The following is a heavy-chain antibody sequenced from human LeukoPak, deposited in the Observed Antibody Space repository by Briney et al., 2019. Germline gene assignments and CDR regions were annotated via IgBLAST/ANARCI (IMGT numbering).Heavy chain of an antibody. J-gene: IGHJ4*02. Sequence: GESLKISCKGSGYSFTSYWIGWVRQMPGKGPEWMGIIYPGDSDTRYSPSFQGQVTISADKSISTAYLQWSSLKASDTAMYYCARTPSVPGYYGSGSYYNPNDYWGQGTLVTVSS. CDR1: GYSFTSYW. CDR3: ARTPSVPGYYGSGSYYNPNDY. V-gene: IGHV5-51*01. D-gene: IGHD3-10*01. CDR2: IYPGDSDT.